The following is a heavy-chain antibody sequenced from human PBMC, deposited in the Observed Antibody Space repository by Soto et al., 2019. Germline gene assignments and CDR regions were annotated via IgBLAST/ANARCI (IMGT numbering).Heavy chain of an antibody. V-gene: IGHV1-69*08. CDR1: GGTFSSYT. D-gene: IGHD3-10*01. Sequence: QVQLVQSGAEVKKPGSSVKVSCKASGGTFSSYTISWVRQAPGQGLEWMGRIIPILGIANYAQKFQGRVTITADKSTSTAYMELSSLRSEDTAVYYCAREIPGYYGSGSYPTFDYWGQGTLVTVSS. CDR2: IIPILGIA. J-gene: IGHJ4*02. CDR3: AREIPGYYGSGSYPTFDY.